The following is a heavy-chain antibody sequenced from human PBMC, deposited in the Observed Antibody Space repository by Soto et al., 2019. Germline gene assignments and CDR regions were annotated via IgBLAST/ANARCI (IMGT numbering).Heavy chain of an antibody. Sequence: PSEALSLTCTVSGGSISSSSYYWGWIRQPPGKGLEWIGSIYYSGSPSYYSPSFQSRVTISVDTSKNQLSLKLSSVTAADTAVNYCARHGSRDVAATLGDFDFWSPGILVTVSS. CDR2: IYYSGSPS. V-gene: IGHV4-39*01. D-gene: IGHD2-15*01. J-gene: IGHJ4*02. CDR1: GGSISSSSYY. CDR3: ARHGSRDVAATLGDFDF.